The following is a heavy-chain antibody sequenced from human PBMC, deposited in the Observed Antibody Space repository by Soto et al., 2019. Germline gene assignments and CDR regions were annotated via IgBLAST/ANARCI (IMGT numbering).Heavy chain of an antibody. CDR1: GFTFSTYH. J-gene: IGHJ4*02. CDR2: IHSGGST. Sequence: EVQLVESGGGLVQPGGSLILSCAASGFTFSTYHMNWVRQAPGKGLEWVSYIHSGGSTSYADSVKGRFTISRDNSKNTLYLQMNSLRAEDTAVYYCAHTQGIVLVPAAIWYWGQGTLVTVSS. V-gene: IGHV3-23*04. D-gene: IGHD2-2*02. CDR3: AHTQGIVLVPAAIWY.